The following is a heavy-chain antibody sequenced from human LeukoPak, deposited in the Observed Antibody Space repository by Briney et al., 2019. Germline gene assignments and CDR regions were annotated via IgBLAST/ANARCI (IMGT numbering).Heavy chain of an antibody. CDR3: ARDKGYTTYDY. D-gene: IGHD5-24*01. CDR1: GIRFSSYW. J-gene: IGHJ4*02. V-gene: IGHV3-7*01. Sequence: GGSLRLSCAPSGIRFSSYWMSWVRQAPGKGLDRVPTMNQDGTEKYYVDSVRGRFTISRDNARNSLDLQMNSLRAEDTALYYCARDKGYTTYDYWGQGNLVTVSS. CDR2: MNQDGTEK.